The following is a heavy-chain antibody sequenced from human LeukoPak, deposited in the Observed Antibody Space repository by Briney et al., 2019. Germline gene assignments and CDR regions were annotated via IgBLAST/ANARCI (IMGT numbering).Heavy chain of an antibody. J-gene: IGHJ4*02. CDR1: GYTFTSYG. V-gene: IGHV1-18*04. Sequence: ASVKVSCKGSGYTFTSYGISWVRQAPGQGLEWMGWISAYNGNTNYAQKLQGRVTMTTDTSTSTAYMELRSLISDDTAVYYCTISQYDSVDYWGQGTLVTVSS. CDR3: TISQYDSVDY. D-gene: IGHD1-1*01. CDR2: ISAYNGNT.